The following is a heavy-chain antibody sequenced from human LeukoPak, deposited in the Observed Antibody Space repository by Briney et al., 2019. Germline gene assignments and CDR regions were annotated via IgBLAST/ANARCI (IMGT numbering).Heavy chain of an antibody. CDR3: ARDAKQRTENWFDP. CDR1: GYTFTSYG. CDR2: ISAYSGDK. J-gene: IGHJ5*02. V-gene: IGHV1-18*01. D-gene: IGHD1-14*01. Sequence: GASVKVSCKASGYTFTSYGISWVRQAPGQGLEWMGWISAYSGDKKYAEKLQGRVTMTTDTSTSTAYMELRSLRSDDTAVYYCARDAKQRTENWFDPWGQGTLVTVSS.